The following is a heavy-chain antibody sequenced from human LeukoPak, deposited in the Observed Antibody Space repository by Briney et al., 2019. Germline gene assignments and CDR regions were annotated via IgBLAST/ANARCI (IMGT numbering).Heavy chain of an antibody. J-gene: IGHJ4*02. Sequence: SETLSLTCTVSGGSISSYYWSWIRQPPGKGLEWIGYIYYSGSTNYNPSLKSRVTISVDTSKNQFSLKLSSVTAADTAVYYCARYGSAAAQADYWGQGTLVTVSS. CDR1: GGSISSYY. V-gene: IGHV4-59*12. CDR3: ARYGSAAAQADY. D-gene: IGHD2-2*01. CDR2: IYYSGST.